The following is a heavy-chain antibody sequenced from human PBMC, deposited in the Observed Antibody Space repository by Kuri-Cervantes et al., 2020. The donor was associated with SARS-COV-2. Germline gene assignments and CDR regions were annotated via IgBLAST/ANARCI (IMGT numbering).Heavy chain of an antibody. J-gene: IGHJ4*02. D-gene: IGHD4-17*01. Sequence: ASVKVSCKASGYTFTSYYMHWVRQAPVQGLEWIGIINPSGGSTSYAQKFQGRVTMTRDTSTSTVYMELSSLRSEDTAVYYCARSPSNGDYDGWFDYWGQGTLVTVSS. V-gene: IGHV1-46*01. CDR3: ARSPSNGDYDGWFDY. CDR1: GYTFTSYY. CDR2: INPSGGST.